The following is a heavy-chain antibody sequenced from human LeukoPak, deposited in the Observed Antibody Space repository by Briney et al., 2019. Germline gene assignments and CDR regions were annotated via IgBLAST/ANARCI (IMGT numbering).Heavy chain of an antibody. CDR2: IYYSGST. CDR1: GGSISSYY. Sequence: PSETLSLTCTVSGGSISSYYWSWIRQPPGKGLEWIGYIYYSGSTNYNPSLKSRVTISVDTSKNQFSLKLSSVTAADTAVYYCARALVPYYFDYWGQGTLVTVSP. D-gene: IGHD2-2*01. CDR3: ARALVPYYFDY. V-gene: IGHV4-59*01. J-gene: IGHJ4*02.